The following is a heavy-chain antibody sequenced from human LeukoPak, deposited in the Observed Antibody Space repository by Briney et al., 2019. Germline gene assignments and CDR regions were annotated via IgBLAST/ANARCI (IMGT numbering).Heavy chain of an antibody. J-gene: IGHJ4*02. Sequence: GRSLRLSCAASGFPFDVYAMHWVRHPPGRGLEWVAGISWNSASIAYADSVKGRFTISRDNAEKSVYLQMNSLGVEDTALYYCAKGPPIGTPYYYFDYWGQGTLVTVSS. CDR1: GFPFDVYA. CDR2: ISWNSASI. CDR3: AKGPPIGTPYYYFDY. V-gene: IGHV3-9*01. D-gene: IGHD2-21*01.